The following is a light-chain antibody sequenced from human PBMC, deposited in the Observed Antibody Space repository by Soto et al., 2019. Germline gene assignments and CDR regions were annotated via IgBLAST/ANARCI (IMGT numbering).Light chain of an antibody. CDR1: QSVSSY. CDR3: QQRSNWPPGYT. V-gene: IGKV3-11*01. CDR2: DAS. Sequence: EIVLTQSPATLSLSPGERATLSCRASQSVSSYLAWYQQKRGQAPRLLIYDASNRATGIPARFSGSGSGTDFTLTISSLEPEDFAVYYCQQRSNWPPGYTFGQGTKLEIK. J-gene: IGKJ2*01.